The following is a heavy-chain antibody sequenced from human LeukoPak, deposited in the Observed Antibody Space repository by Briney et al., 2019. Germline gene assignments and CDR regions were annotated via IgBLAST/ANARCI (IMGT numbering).Heavy chain of an antibody. Sequence: PGGSLRLSCAASGFIFSNYAMHWVRQAPGKGLEWVAVISYDGSNKYYADSVKGRFTISRDNAKNTLYLQMNSLRAEDTAVYYCARDAGYSYGSFDYWGQGTLVTVSS. V-gene: IGHV3-30*04. D-gene: IGHD5-18*01. CDR2: ISYDGSNK. CDR1: GFIFSNYA. CDR3: ARDAGYSYGSFDY. J-gene: IGHJ4*02.